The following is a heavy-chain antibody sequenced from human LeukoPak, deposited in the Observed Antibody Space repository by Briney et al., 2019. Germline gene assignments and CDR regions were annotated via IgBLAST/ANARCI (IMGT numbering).Heavy chain of an antibody. V-gene: IGHV3-23*01. CDR1: GFTFSSYA. D-gene: IGHD6-13*01. CDR2: ISGSGGST. Sequence: GGSLRLSCAASGFTFSSYAMSWVRQAPGKGLEWVSAISGSGGSTYYADSVKGRFTISRDNSKNTLYLQMNSLRAEDTAVYYCAKDRHSLGAAAGSFDYWGQGTLVTVSS. CDR3: AKDRHSLGAAAGSFDY. J-gene: IGHJ4*02.